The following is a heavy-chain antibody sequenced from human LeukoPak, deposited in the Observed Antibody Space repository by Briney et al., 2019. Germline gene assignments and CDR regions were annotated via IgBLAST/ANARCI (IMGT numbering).Heavy chain of an antibody. J-gene: IGHJ4*02. CDR2: IYHSGST. CDR3: ARAVTYGDYVFDY. CDR1: GGSISSGGYS. D-gene: IGHD4-17*01. V-gene: IGHV4-30-2*01. Sequence: KPSETLSLTCAVSGGSISSGGYSWSWIRQPPGKGLEWIGYIYHSGSTYYNPSLKSRVTISVDRSKNQFSLKLSSVTAADTAVYYCARAVTYGDYVFDYWGQGTLVTVPS.